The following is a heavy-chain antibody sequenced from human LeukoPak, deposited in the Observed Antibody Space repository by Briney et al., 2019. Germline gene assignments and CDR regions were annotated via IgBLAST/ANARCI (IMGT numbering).Heavy chain of an antibody. V-gene: IGHV3-73*01. CDR2: IRSKANSYAT. D-gene: IGHD3-10*01. CDR1: GFTFSGSA. J-gene: IGHJ4*02. Sequence: GGSLRLSCAASGFTFSGSAMHWVRQTSGKGLEWVGRIRSKANSYATAYAASVKGRFTISRDDPKNTAYLQMNNLKSEDTAVYYCARHAASGGSGVDYWGQGTLVTVSS. CDR3: ARHAASGGSGVDY.